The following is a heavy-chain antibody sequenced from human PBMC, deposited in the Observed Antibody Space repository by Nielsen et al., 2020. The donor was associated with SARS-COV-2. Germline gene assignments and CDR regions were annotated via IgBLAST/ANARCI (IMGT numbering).Heavy chain of an antibody. Sequence: SETLSLTCAVSGGSISGSHWWCWVRQPPGKGLEWIGEIYHTGSTTYNPSLKSRVTISVDKSKNQVSLNLASVTAADTAVYYCARGYNTDWYVGDYWGQGTLVVVSS. V-gene: IGHV4-4*02. CDR2: IYHTGST. CDR3: ARGYNTDWYVGDY. CDR1: GGSISGSHW. J-gene: IGHJ4*02. D-gene: IGHD3-9*01.